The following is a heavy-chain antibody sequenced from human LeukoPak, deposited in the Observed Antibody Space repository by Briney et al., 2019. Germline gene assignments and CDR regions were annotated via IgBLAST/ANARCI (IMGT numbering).Heavy chain of an antibody. CDR1: GFTFSNHA. CDR2: ISGSGGAT. V-gene: IGHV3-23*01. D-gene: IGHD3-10*01. CDR3: AKDLPGLEWFGE. J-gene: IGHJ4*02. Sequence: GGSLRLSCAASGFTFSNHAMSWVRQAPGKGLEWVSSISGSGGATYYADSVKGRFTISRDNSKNTLFLQMTSLRADDTAVYYCAKDLPGLEWFGEWGQGILVTVSS.